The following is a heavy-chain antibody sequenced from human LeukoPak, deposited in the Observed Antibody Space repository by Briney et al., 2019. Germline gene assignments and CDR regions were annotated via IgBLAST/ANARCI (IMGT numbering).Heavy chain of an antibody. CDR1: GFTFSDYY. D-gene: IGHD6-19*01. CDR2: ISSSSSYT. Sequence: PGGSLRLSCAASGFTFSDYYMSWIRQAPGKGLEWVSYISSSSSYTNYADSVKGRFTISRDNAKNSLYLQMNSLRAEDTAVYYCARGRAVAGTLNFDYWGQGTLVTVSS. CDR3: ARGRAVAGTLNFDY. J-gene: IGHJ4*02. V-gene: IGHV3-11*06.